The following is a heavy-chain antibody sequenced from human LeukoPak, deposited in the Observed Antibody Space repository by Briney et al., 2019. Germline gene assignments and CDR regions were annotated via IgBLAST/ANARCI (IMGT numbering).Heavy chain of an antibody. J-gene: IGHJ4*02. CDR1: GFTFSSYA. V-gene: IGHV3-23*01. Sequence: GGSLRLSCAASGFTFSSYAMSWVRQAPGKGLEWVSAISGSGGNTYYADSVKGRFTISRDNSKNTLYLQMNSLRAEDTAVYYCANEGYSYGLRYFDYWGQGTLVTVSS. CDR3: ANEGYSYGLRYFDY. D-gene: IGHD5-18*01. CDR2: ISGSGGNT.